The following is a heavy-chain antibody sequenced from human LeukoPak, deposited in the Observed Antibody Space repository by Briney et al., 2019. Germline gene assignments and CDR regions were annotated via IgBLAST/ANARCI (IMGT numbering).Heavy chain of an antibody. V-gene: IGHV3-73*01. D-gene: IGHD2-15*01. CDR2: IRSKANSYAT. CDR3: TRPLGVYCSGGSCYSN. CDR1: GFTFSGSA. J-gene: IGHJ4*02. Sequence: GGSLRLFCAASGFTFSGSAMHCVRQASGKGREWVGRIRSKANSYATAYAASVKGRFTISRDDSKNTAYLQMNSLKTEDTAVYYCTRPLGVYCSGGSCYSNWGQGTLVTVSS.